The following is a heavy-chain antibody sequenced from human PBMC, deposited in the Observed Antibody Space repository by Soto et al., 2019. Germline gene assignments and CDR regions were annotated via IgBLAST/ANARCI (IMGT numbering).Heavy chain of an antibody. CDR3: ARADLGYCSGGSCYPTYFDY. V-gene: IGHV4-59*01. CDR1: GGSISSYY. J-gene: IGHJ4*02. CDR2: IYYSGST. Sequence: ASETLSLTCTVSGGSISSYYWSWIRQPPGKGLEWIGYIYYSGSTNYNPSLKSRVTISVDTSKNQFSLKLSSVTAADTAVYYCARADLGYCSGGSCYPTYFDYWGQGTLVTVSS. D-gene: IGHD2-15*01.